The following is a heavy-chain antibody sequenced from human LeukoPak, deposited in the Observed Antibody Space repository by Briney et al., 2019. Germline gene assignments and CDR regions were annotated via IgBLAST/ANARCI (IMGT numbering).Heavy chain of an antibody. J-gene: IGHJ6*02. V-gene: IGHV1-3*01. Sequence: ASVKVSCKASGYTFIDYAIHWVRQAPGQRLEWMGWINAGNGNTKYSQKFQGRVTITRDTSASTAYMELSSLRSEDTAVYYCARRGMDVWGQGTTVTVSS. CDR2: INAGNGNT. CDR1: GYTFIDYA. CDR3: ARRGMDV.